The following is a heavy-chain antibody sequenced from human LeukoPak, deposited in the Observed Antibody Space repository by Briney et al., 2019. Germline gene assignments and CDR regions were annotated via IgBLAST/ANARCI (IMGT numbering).Heavy chain of an antibody. CDR2: INAANGNT. D-gene: IGHD2-21*02. Sequence: GASVKVSCKASGYIFTTYAMHWVRQAPGQRLEWMGWINAANGNTKLSQKFQDRITIIRDKSANTAYMELSSLRSDDTAVYYCSREFPFCGADCFSGVFDIWGQGTMVTVS. J-gene: IGHJ3*02. CDR3: SREFPFCGADCFSGVFDI. V-gene: IGHV1-3*01. CDR1: GYIFTTYA.